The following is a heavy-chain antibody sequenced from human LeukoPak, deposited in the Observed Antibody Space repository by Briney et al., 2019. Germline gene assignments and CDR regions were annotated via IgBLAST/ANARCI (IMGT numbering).Heavy chain of an antibody. Sequence: PSETLSLTCAVYGGSFSGYYWSWIRQPPGKGLEWIGEINHSVNTNYNTSLKSRVTISEDTSTNQVPLELSCVSAADTAVYYCARGEGFSSTSCYFDYWGQGTLVTVSS. CDR2: INHSVNT. D-gene: IGHD2-2*01. CDR1: GGSFSGYY. J-gene: IGHJ4*02. CDR3: ARGEGFSSTSCYFDY. V-gene: IGHV4-34*01.